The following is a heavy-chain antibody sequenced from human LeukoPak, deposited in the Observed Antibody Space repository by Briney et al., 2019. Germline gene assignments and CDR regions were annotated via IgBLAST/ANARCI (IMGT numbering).Heavy chain of an antibody. J-gene: IGHJ4*02. CDR2: IYYSGST. CDR3: ARRKGIAAAHDY. V-gene: IGHV4-59*08. Sequence: GSLRLSCAASGFTFSDYYMSWIRQPPGKGLEWIGYIYYSGSTNYNPSLKSRVTISVDTSKNQFSLKLSSVTAADTAVYYCARRKGIAAAHDYWGQGTLVTVSS. D-gene: IGHD6-13*01. CDR1: GFTFSDYY.